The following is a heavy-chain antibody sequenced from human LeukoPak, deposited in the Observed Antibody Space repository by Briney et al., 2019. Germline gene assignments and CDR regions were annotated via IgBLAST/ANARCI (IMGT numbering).Heavy chain of an antibody. J-gene: IGHJ4*02. CDR2: ISSSSSYI. V-gene: IGHV3-21*01. D-gene: IGHD5-12*01. CDR1: GFMFDDYG. Sequence: PGGSLRLSCAASGFMFDDYGMSWVRQAPGKGLEWVSSISSSSSYIYYADSLKGRFTISRDNAKNSLYLQMNSLRAEDTAVYYCARGERYSGYDSLGDYWGQGTLVTVSS. CDR3: ARGERYSGYDSLGDY.